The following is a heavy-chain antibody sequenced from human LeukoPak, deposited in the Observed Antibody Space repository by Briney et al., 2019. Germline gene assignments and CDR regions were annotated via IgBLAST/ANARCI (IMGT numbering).Heavy chain of an antibody. CDR1: GVSISRFY. D-gene: IGHD1-1*01. J-gene: IGHJ4*02. CDR3: VQTTGWPGFDY. Sequence: SETLSLTCTTSGVSISRFYWSWVRQPPGKGLEWIGNIYSGVPAYFNPSLKSRVIISVDTSKNQFSLNLTSVTAADTAMYYCVQTTGWPGFDYWGQGILVTVSS. CDR2: IYSGVPA. V-gene: IGHV4-4*09.